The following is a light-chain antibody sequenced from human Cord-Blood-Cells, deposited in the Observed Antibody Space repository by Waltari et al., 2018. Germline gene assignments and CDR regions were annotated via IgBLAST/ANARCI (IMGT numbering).Light chain of an antibody. CDR1: SSDVGGYNY. J-gene: IGLJ2*01. CDR2: DVS. V-gene: IGLV2-14*01. Sequence: QSALTQPASVSGSPGQSITISCTGTSSDVGGYNYVSWYQQHPGKAPKLMLYDVSNRPSGVSIRFAGSKSGNTASLTISGLQAEDEADYYCSSYTSSSTLVFGGGTKLTVL. CDR3: SSYTSSSTLV.